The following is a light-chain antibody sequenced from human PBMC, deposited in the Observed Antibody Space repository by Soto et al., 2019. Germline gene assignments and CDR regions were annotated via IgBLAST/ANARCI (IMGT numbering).Light chain of an antibody. CDR1: QSVSSSY. J-gene: IGKJ4*01. CDR3: QQYGSSPPRLT. Sequence: TVMTQSPDTLSLSPGERATLSCRASQSVSSSYLAWYQQKPGQAPRLLIYGASSRATGIPDRFSGSGSGTDFTLTISRLEPEDFAVYYCQQYGSSPPRLTFGGGTKVDI. CDR2: GAS. V-gene: IGKV3-20*01.